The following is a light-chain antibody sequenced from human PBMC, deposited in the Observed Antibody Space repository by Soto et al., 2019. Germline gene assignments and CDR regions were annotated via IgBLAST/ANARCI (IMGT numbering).Light chain of an antibody. CDR1: QSVASN. J-gene: IGKJ4*01. CDR3: QQRSKWPPP. Sequence: DIVMTQSPATLSVSPGERATLSCRASQSVASNLAWYQQRPGQAPRLLIYGASTRATGVPVRFSGSGSGTEFTLTISSLQSEDFAVYYCQQRSKWPPPFGGGTKVEI. CDR2: GAS. V-gene: IGKV3-15*01.